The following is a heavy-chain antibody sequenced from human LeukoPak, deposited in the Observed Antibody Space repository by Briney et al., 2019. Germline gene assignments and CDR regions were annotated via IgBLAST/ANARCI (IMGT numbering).Heavy chain of an antibody. J-gene: IGHJ4*02. CDR2: VYYSGST. D-gene: IGHD1-1*01. Sequence: SETLSLTCVLSGASIRCRDYYWAWIRQPPGKGLEWIGTVYYSGSTYYNPPLKSRVTISVDTSKNSFSLKVTSLTAADTATYYCARHGNWEPFDFWGQGRLVTVSS. V-gene: IGHV4-39*01. CDR1: GASIRCRDYY. CDR3: ARHGNWEPFDF.